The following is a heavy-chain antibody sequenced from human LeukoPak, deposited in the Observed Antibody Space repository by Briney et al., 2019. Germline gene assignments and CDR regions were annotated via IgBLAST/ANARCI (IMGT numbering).Heavy chain of an antibody. J-gene: IGHJ6*02. CDR3: ARLGYSSGWPTVHYGMDV. V-gene: IGHV4-39*01. Sequence: SETLSLTCPVSGASISSSSYYWGWIRQPPGKGLEWIGNIYYSGSTYYNPSLKSRVTISVDTSKNQFSLKLSSVTAADTAIYYCARLGYSSGWPTVHYGMDVWGQGTTVTVSS. CDR2: IYYSGST. D-gene: IGHD6-19*01. CDR1: GASISSSSYY.